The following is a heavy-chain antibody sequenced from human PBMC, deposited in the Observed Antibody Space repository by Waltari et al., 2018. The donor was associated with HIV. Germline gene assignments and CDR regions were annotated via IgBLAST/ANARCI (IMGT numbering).Heavy chain of an antibody. CDR3: ARDYGGNSALGLGLDY. V-gene: IGHV3-30-3*01. CDR2: ISYDGSNK. Sequence: QVQLVESGGGVVQPGRSLRLSCAASGFTFSSYAMHWVRQAPGKGLEWVAVISYDGSNKYYADSVKGRFTISRDNSKNTLYLQMNSLRAEDTAVYYCARDYGGNSALGLGLDYWGQGTLVTVSS. CDR1: GFTFSSYA. D-gene: IGHD2-21*02. J-gene: IGHJ4*02.